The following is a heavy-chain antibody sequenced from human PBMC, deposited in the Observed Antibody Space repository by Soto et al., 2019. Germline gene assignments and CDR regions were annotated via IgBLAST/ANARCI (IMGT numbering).Heavy chain of an antibody. Sequence: GGSLRLSCAASGFTFSSYAMSWVRQAPGKGLEWLSAITDSGGSTYYADSVKGRFTISRDNSKNTLYLQMNSLRAEDTAVYYCAKPGYLEQWLVRGYFDYWGQGTLVTVSS. CDR2: ITDSGGST. J-gene: IGHJ4*02. CDR1: GFTFSSYA. D-gene: IGHD6-19*01. CDR3: AKPGYLEQWLVRGYFDY. V-gene: IGHV3-23*01.